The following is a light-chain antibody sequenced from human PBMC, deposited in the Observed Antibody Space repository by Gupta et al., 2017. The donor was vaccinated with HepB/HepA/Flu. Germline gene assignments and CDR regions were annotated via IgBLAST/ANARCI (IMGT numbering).Light chain of an antibody. Sequence: EIVLTQSPDTLSLSPGERATLSCRASQSVSHYLAWYQQQPGQAPRLLIYDVSSRDIGIPARFSGSGSGTDFTLTISSLEPEDFALYYCQHRSNWPITFGQGTRLEIK. CDR3: QHRSNWPIT. CDR1: QSVSHY. V-gene: IGKV3-11*01. J-gene: IGKJ5*01. CDR2: DVS.